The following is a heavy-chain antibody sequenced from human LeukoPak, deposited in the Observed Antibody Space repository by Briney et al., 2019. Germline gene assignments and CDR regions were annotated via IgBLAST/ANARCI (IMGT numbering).Heavy chain of an antibody. CDR2: ISSSSGYI. CDR3: ARDLVAAAEGVFDY. Sequence: GGSLTLSCALSGLTSSSYSTKWVRQAPGKGREWVSSISSSSGYIYYADSLKGGFTISRENAKNSLYLQMNSLRAEDTAVYYGARDLVAAAEGVFDYWGQGTLVTVSS. D-gene: IGHD6-13*01. CDR1: GLTSSSYS. J-gene: IGHJ4*02. V-gene: IGHV3-21*01.